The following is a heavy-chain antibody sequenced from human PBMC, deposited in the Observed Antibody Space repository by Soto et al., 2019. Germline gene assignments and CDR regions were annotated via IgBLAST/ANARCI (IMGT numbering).Heavy chain of an antibody. D-gene: IGHD6-13*01. CDR3: ARPRGIAPAVWYFDL. CDR1: GGSISSHY. CDR2: IYYSGIT. V-gene: IGHV4-59*08. J-gene: IGHJ2*01. Sequence: QVQLQESGPGLVKPSETLSLTCTVSGGSISSHYWSWIRQPPGRGLEWIGFIYYSGITESNPSHKSRVTIALDTFKNQLSLRLSSVTAADTAVYYCARPRGIAPAVWYFDLWGSGTVVTVSS.